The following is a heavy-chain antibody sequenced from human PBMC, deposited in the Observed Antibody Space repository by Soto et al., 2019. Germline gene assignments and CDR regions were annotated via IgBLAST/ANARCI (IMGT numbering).Heavy chain of an antibody. CDR3: SADEPLAVRPWSYYYCAMDV. Sequence: GASVKVSCKASGFTFISSSVQWLRQARGERREWIGWIVFGSGNTNYTQKYQERVTISRDMSTSTAYMELSSLRSEDAAVYYCSADEPLAVRPWSYYYCAMDVWGQGTTVTVSS. CDR1: GFTFISSS. J-gene: IGHJ6*02. V-gene: IGHV1-58*01. D-gene: IGHD6-6*01. CDR2: IVFGSGNT.